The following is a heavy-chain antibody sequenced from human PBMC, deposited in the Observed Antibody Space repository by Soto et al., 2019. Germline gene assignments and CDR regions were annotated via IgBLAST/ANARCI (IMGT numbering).Heavy chain of an antibody. CDR2: ISYDGSNK. CDR3: ARVIWRLDYGDCEPPDY. D-gene: IGHD4-17*01. CDR1: GFTFSSYA. Sequence: QVQLVESGGGVVQPGRSLRLSCAASGFTFSSYAMHWVRQAPGKGLEWVAVISYDGSNKYYADSVKGRFTVSRDNSKNTLYLQMNSLRAEDTAVYYCARVIWRLDYGDCEPPDYWGQGTLVTVSS. J-gene: IGHJ4*02. V-gene: IGHV3-30-3*01.